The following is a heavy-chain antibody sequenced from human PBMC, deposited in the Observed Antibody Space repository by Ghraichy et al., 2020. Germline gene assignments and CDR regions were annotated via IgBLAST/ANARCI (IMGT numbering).Heavy chain of an antibody. V-gene: IGHV3-48*02. J-gene: IGHJ6*02. Sequence: GESLNISCVGSGFSFSGYSMNWVRQSPGKGLEWIAYITSSSRTTSYADSVKGRFTISIDNAQNSLYLQMNSLRDEDTAVYYCARGSTVVRFYYYDGMDVWGQGTTVTVSS. CDR2: ITSSSRTT. CDR1: GFSFSGYS. CDR3: ARGSTVVRFYYYDGMDV. D-gene: IGHD4-23*01.